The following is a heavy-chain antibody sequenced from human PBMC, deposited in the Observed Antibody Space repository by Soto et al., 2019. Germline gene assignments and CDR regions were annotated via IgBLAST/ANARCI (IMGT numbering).Heavy chain of an antibody. CDR1: GGSFSGYY. D-gene: IGHD6-13*01. Sequence: PSETLSLTCAVYGGSFSGYYWSWIRQPPGKGLEWIGEINHSGSTNYNPSLKSRVTISVDTSKNQFSLKLSSVTAADTAVYYCARGSRIAAAGTRGAFDIWGQGTMVTVS. CDR2: INHSGST. V-gene: IGHV4-34*01. J-gene: IGHJ3*02. CDR3: ARGSRIAAAGTRGAFDI.